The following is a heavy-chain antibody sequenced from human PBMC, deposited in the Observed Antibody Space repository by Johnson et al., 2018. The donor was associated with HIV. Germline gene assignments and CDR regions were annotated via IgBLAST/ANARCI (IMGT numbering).Heavy chain of an antibody. Sequence: VQLVESGGGVVQPGRSLRLSCAASGFTFSSYGMHWVRQAPGRGLEWVSTIGGSGGTTYYADSVKGRFTISRDSSKNTVYLHMDSLRVGDTAMYYCAKYGGGGTYFSAFDIWGQGTKVIVSS. CDR2: IGGSGGTT. D-gene: IGHD1-26*01. J-gene: IGHJ3*02. CDR3: AKYGGGGTYFSAFDI. V-gene: IGHV3-23*04. CDR1: GFTFSSYG.